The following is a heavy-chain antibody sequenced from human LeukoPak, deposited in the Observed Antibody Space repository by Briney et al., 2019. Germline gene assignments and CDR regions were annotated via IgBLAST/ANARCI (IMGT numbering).Heavy chain of an antibody. CDR2: ITSSGEST. Sequence: PGGSLRLSCAASEFSFSIYAMSWVRQAPGKGLEWVSSITSSGESTYYAGSVKGRFTISRDNSKNTVYLQMSSLRAEDTAVYYCARDRPNYYGSNGHYYQRNGDHWGQGTLVTVSS. CDR1: EFSFSIYA. D-gene: IGHD3-22*01. CDR3: ARDRPNYYGSNGHYYQRNGDH. V-gene: IGHV3-23*01. J-gene: IGHJ5*02.